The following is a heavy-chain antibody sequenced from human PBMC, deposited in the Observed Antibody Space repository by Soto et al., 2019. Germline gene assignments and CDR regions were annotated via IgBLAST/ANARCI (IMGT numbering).Heavy chain of an antibody. CDR3: ARGRYSSTSCYYYYGMDV. CDR2: INPNSGGT. J-gene: IGHJ6*02. V-gene: IGHV1-2*02. D-gene: IGHD2-2*01. Sequence: ASVKVSCKASGYTFTGYYMHWVRQAPGQGLEWMGWINPNSGGTNYAQKFQGRVTMTRDTSISTAYMELSRLRSDDTAVYYCARGRYSSTSCYYYYGMDVWGQGTTVTVS. CDR1: GYTFTGYY.